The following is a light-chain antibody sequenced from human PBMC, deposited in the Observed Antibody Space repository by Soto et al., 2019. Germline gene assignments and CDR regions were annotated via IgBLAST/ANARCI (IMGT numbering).Light chain of an antibody. CDR3: QHYNTCSRS. V-gene: IGKV3-15*01. CDR1: QGVGTS. J-gene: IGKJ4*02. Sequence: IVLPQAPANRSVPPAQSATLSCRASQGVGTSLVWYQQKFGQAPRLLIYGVSTRATGVPARFSGSGSGTEFTLIISSLQAEDFGVYYCQHYNTCSRSFGGGTKVDIK. CDR2: GVS.